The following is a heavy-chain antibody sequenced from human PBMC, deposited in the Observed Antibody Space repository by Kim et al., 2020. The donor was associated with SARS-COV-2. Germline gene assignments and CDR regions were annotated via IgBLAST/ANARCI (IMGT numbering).Heavy chain of an antibody. D-gene: IGHD1-26*01. CDR3: ARNGPVKWQLSIRARYNWFDP. CDR2: MNPNSGNT. Sequence: ASVKVSCKASGYTFTSYDINWVRQATGQGLEWMGWMNPNSGNTGYAQKFQGRVTMTRNTSISTAYMELSSLRSEDTAVYYCARNGPVKWQLSIRARYNWFDPWGQGTLVTVSS. J-gene: IGHJ5*02. V-gene: IGHV1-8*01. CDR1: GYTFTSYD.